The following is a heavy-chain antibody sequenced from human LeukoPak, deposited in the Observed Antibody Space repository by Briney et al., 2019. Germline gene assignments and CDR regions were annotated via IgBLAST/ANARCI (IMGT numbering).Heavy chain of an antibody. CDR1: GYSISSGYY. Sequence: SETLSLTCTVSGYSISSGYYWGWIRQPPGKGLEWIGSIYHSGSTYYNPSLKSRVTISVDTSKNQFSLKLSSVTAADTAVYYCARTYYYDSSGHHDAFDIWGQGTMVTVSS. D-gene: IGHD3-22*01. J-gene: IGHJ3*02. V-gene: IGHV4-38-2*02. CDR2: IYHSGST. CDR3: ARTYYYDSSGHHDAFDI.